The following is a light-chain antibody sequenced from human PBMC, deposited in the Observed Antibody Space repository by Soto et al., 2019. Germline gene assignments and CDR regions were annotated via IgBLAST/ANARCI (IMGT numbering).Light chain of an antibody. V-gene: IGKV3-15*01. CDR1: PRVSSS. CDR3: QQYSDWPRT. J-gene: IGKJ1*01. CDR2: GAS. Sequence: ETVMTQSPATLSVSPGERATLSCRASPRVSSSLAWYQQKPGQAPRLLIYGASTRATEIPARFSGSGSGTEFTLTISSLQSEDFAIYYCQQYSDWPRTCGQGTKVDIK.